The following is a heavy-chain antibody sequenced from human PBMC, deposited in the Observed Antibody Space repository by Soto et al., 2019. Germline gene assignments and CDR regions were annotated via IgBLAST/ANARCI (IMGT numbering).Heavy chain of an antibody. CDR1: GFTFSNYA. CDR2: IRGGGDGT. D-gene: IGHD2-21*02. V-gene: IGHV3-23*01. J-gene: IGHJ3*02. CDR3: AKKGLGSLTPYCNSCDCHYAFEI. Sequence: EVQLLESGGGLVQPGGSLRLSCAASGFTFSNYAMTWVRQAPGKGLEWVSTIRGGGDGTFYADSVKGRFAISRDNSRNTVYLQMNSMRAEDTAVYDCAKKGLGSLTPYCNSCDCHYAFEIWGQGTMVTVSS.